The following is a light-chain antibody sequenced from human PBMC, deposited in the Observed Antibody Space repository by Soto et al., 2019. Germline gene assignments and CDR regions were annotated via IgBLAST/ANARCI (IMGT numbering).Light chain of an antibody. J-gene: IGLJ2*01. CDR1: SSDIGGYNY. Sequence: QSVLTQPASVSGSPGQSITISCTGTSSDIGGYNYVSWYQQYPGKAPKLMIYEVSNRPSGVSYRFSGSKSGNTASLTISGLQAEDEADYYCCSYTSSTTPLFGGGTKVTVL. CDR2: EVS. V-gene: IGLV2-14*01. CDR3: CSYTSSTTPL.